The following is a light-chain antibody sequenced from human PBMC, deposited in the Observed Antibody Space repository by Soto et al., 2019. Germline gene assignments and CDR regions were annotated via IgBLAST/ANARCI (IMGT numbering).Light chain of an antibody. CDR3: QQLRMYTST. J-gene: IGKJ5*01. CDR1: QSISSW. CDR2: KAS. Sequence: DIQRTQSPSTLSASVGDRVTITCRASQSISSWLAWYHQKPGKDPKLLIYKASSLESGVPSRFSGSGSGTDFDLTITSLQAEDFATYECQQLRMYTSTFGGGTRLEIK. V-gene: IGKV1-5*03.